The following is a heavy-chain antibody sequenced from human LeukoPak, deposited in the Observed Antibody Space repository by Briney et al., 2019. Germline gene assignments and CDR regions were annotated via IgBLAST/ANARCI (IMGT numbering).Heavy chain of an antibody. Sequence: GWSLTLSCAASGFSFSRYALSWVRQAPGKGLEWASVIRGSGGRTFYADSVKGRFTISRDNSKNTVYMQMNNLRAEETALYSWAKVASMIVVVRGRFDYWGQGTLVTVSS. V-gene: IGHV3-23*01. CDR2: IRGSGGRT. D-gene: IGHD3-22*01. CDR1: GFSFSRYA. CDR3: AKVASMIVVVRGRFDY. J-gene: IGHJ4*02.